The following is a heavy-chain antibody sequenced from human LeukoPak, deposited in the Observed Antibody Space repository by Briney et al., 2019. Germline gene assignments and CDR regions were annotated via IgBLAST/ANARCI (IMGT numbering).Heavy chain of an antibody. D-gene: IGHD6-13*01. CDR3: ARYPLSYSSNWHYYFDY. CDR1: GYTFTGYY. CDR2: ISASNGNT. Sequence: GASVKVSFKASGYTFTGYYMHWVRQAPGQGLEWMGWISASNGNTNYAQNLQDRVTMTTATSTSTAYMELRSLRSDDTAVYYCARYPLSYSSNWHYYFDYWGQGTLLTVSS. V-gene: IGHV1-18*04. J-gene: IGHJ4*02.